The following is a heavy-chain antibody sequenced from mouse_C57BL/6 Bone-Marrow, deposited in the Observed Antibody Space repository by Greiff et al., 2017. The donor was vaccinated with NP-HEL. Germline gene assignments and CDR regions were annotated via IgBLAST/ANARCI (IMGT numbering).Heavy chain of an antibody. J-gene: IGHJ2*01. CDR1: GYAFSSYW. CDR2: IYPGDGDT. V-gene: IGHV1-80*01. CDR3: AIYDFSEGYFDY. Sequence: QVQLQQSGAELVKPGASVKISCKASGYAFSSYWMNWVKQRPGKGLEWIGQIYPGDGDTNYNGKFKGKATLTADKSSNTAYMQFSSLTSEDSAVYYCAIYDFSEGYFDYWGQGTTLTVSS. D-gene: IGHD2-3*01.